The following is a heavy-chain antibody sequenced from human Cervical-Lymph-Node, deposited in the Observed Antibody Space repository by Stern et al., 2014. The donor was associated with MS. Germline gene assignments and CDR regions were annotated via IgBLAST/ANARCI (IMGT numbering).Heavy chain of an antibody. Sequence: VQLVESGPGLVKPSETLSLTCTGSGGPLTNFYWRRIRQPPGKGLEWIGYIYYSGSTNYNPSLKSRVTISVDTSKNQFSLKLSSVTAADTAVYYCARDKGMFFLWGQGTLVTVSS. V-gene: IGHV4-59*01. CDR2: IYYSGST. D-gene: IGHD2/OR15-2a*01. CDR3: ARDKGMFFL. J-gene: IGHJ4*01. CDR1: GGPLTNFY.